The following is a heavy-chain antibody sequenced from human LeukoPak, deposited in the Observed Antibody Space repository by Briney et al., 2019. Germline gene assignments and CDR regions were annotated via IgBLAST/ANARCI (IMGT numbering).Heavy chain of an antibody. CDR1: GFTFSSYA. Sequence: QTGRSLRLSCAASGFTFSSYAMHWVRQAPGKGLEWVAVISYDGSNKYYADSVKGRFTISRDNSKNTLYLQMNSLRAEDTAVYYCAKDLRGMATVFDYWGQGTLVTVSS. J-gene: IGHJ4*02. CDR3: AKDLRGMATVFDY. D-gene: IGHD5-24*01. V-gene: IGHV3-30-3*01. CDR2: ISYDGSNK.